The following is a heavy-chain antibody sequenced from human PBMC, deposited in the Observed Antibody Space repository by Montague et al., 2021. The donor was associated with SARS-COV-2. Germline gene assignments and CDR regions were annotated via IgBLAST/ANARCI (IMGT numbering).Heavy chain of an antibody. Sequence: SETLPLTCTVSGDSVSSGAYYWSWIRQPPGKGLEWIAYIYYSGNTYTKYNPSLESRVSISVDTSKNQFSLKLTSGSAADTAVYYCAREYFDSSGLVWIDPWGQGTLVIVSS. V-gene: IGHV4-61*08. D-gene: IGHD3-22*01. CDR2: IYYSGNTYT. J-gene: IGHJ5*02. CDR1: GDSVSSGAYY. CDR3: AREYFDSSGLVWIDP.